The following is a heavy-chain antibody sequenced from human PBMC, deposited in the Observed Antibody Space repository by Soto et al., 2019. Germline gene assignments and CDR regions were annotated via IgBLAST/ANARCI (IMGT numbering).Heavy chain of an antibody. D-gene: IGHD3-3*01. J-gene: IGHJ6*03. V-gene: IGHV4-59*01. CDR1: GGSISSYY. CDR3: ARGSYDFWSGYLRTADYYYYYMEV. Sequence: SETLSLTCTVSGGSISSYYWSWIRQPPGKGLEWIGYIYYSGSTNYNPSLKSRVTISVDTSKNQFSLKLSSVTAADTAVYYCARGSYDFWSGYLRTADYYYYYMEVWGKGTTVTVSS. CDR2: IYYSGST.